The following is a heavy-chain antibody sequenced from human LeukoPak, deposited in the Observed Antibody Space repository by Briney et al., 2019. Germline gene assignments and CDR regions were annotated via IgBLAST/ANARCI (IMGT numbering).Heavy chain of an antibody. V-gene: IGHV1-2*02. J-gene: IGHJ4*02. CDR3: AKDDEYYYDSSGYYWY. D-gene: IGHD3-22*01. CDR1: GYTFTGYY. Sequence: ASVKVSCKVSGYTFTGYYMHWVRQAPGQGLEWMGWINPNSGGTNYAQKFQGRVTMTRDTSISTAYMELSRLRSDDTAVYYCAKDDEYYYDSSGYYWYWGQGTLVTVSS. CDR2: INPNSGGT.